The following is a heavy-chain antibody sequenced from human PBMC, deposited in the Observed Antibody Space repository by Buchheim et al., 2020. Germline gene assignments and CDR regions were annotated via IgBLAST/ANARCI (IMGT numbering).Heavy chain of an antibody. J-gene: IGHJ5*02. CDR1: GFTFSSYG. V-gene: IGHV3-33*01. D-gene: IGHD6-19*01. CDR3: AREEVAVAGVGGFDP. CDR2: IWYDGSNK. Sequence: QVQLVESGGGVVQPGRSLRLSCAASGFTFSSYGMHWVRQAPGKGLEWVAVIWYDGSNKYYADSVKGRFTISRDNSKNTLYLQMNSLRAEDTAVYYWAREEVAVAGVGGFDPWGQGTL.